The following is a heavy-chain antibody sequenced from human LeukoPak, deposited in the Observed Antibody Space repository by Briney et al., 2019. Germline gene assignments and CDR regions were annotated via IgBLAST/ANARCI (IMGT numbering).Heavy chain of an antibody. V-gene: IGHV5-51*01. CDR3: ARHRLYGVRGPGGDGIDY. CDR1: GYSFTSYW. Sequence: GESLKISCKGSGYSFTSYWIGWVRQMPGKGLEWMGIIYPGDSDTRYSPSFQGQVTISADKSISTAYLQWSSLKASDTAMYYCARHRLYGVRGPGGDGIDYWGQGTLVTVSS. J-gene: IGHJ4*02. CDR2: IYPGDSDT. D-gene: IGHD3-10*01.